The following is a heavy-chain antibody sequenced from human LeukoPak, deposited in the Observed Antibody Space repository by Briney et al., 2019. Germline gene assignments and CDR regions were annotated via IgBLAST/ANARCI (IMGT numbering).Heavy chain of an antibody. Sequence: PWASVKVSCKASGYTFTGYYMHWVRQAPGQGLEWMGWINPNSGGTNYAQKFQGRVTMTRDTSISTAYMELSRLRSDDTAVYYCARGRIDIVVVPADYYYGMDVWGQGTTVTVSS. J-gene: IGHJ6*02. CDR1: GYTFTGYY. CDR2: INPNSGGT. CDR3: ARGRIDIVVVPADYYYGMDV. D-gene: IGHD2-2*01. V-gene: IGHV1-2*02.